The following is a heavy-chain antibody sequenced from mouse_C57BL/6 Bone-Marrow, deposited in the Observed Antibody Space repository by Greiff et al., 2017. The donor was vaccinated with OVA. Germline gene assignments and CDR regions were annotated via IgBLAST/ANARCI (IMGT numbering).Heavy chain of an antibody. V-gene: IGHV1-55*01. Sequence: QVQLKQPGAELVKPGASVKMSCKASGYTFTSYWITWVKQRPGQGLEWIGDIYPGSGSTNYNEKFKSKATLTVDTSSSTAYMQLSSLTSEDSAVYYCAREIYYYGSSHFDVWGTGTTVTVSS. J-gene: IGHJ1*03. D-gene: IGHD1-1*01. CDR3: AREIYYYGSSHFDV. CDR1: GYTFTSYW. CDR2: IYPGSGST.